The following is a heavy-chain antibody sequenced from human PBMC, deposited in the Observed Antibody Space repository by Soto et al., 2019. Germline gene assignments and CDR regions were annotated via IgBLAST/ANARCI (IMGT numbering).Heavy chain of an antibody. D-gene: IGHD3-22*01. CDR3: ALRSMAVVPEY. V-gene: IGHV4-59*01. CDR2: LYYGRSA. CDR1: GDSISSYY. J-gene: IGHJ4*02. Sequence: QVQLQESGPGLVKPSETLSLTCAVSGDSISSYYCMWIRQPPGKGLESIGYLYYGRSANYNPSLKSRVTLSVDTSPNQFSLTLSAMTAADTAVYYCALRSMAVVPEYWGQGTLVTVSS.